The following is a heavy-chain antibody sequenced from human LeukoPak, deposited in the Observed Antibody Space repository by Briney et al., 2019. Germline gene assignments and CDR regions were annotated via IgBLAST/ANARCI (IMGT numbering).Heavy chain of an antibody. V-gene: IGHV4-34*01. D-gene: IGHD2-2*01. Sequence: SETLSLTCAVYGGSFSGYYWSWIRQPPGKGLEWIGEINHSGSTNYNPSLKSRVTIDTSKNQFSLRVRSVTAADTAVYYCARGRAVEIVVVVPAADGMDVWGQGTTVTVSS. CDR1: GGSFSGYY. J-gene: IGHJ6*02. CDR2: INHSGST. CDR3: ARGRAVEIVVVVPAADGMDV.